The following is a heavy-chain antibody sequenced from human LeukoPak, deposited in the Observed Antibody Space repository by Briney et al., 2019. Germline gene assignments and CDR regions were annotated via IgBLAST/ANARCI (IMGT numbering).Heavy chain of an antibody. J-gene: IGHJ5*02. CDR3: ARIPVGGWELGVDP. V-gene: IGHV4-39*07. Sequence: PSETLSLTCSVSGASISSNSFYWGWTRQPPGSGLEWIGSIYYSGSTSLNPSLRSRVVMSINTSTNQFSLKLLSVTAADTAVYYCARIPVGGWELGVDPWGLGTLVIVSS. CDR2: IYYSGST. CDR1: GASISSNSFY. D-gene: IGHD3-16*01.